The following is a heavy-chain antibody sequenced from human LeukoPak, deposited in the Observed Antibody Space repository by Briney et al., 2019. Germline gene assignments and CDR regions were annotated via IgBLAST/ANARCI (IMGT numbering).Heavy chain of an antibody. CDR1: GFTFSSYG. V-gene: IGHV3-33*01. Sequence: GGSLRLSCAASGFTFSSYGMHWVRQAPGKGLEWVAVIWYDGSNKYYADSVQGRFTVSRDNSKNTLYLQMNNLRAEDTAVYYCATTRVCGGVLLRPSCLYFEDWGQGALVTVSS. CDR2: IWYDGSNK. D-gene: IGHD3-10*01. J-gene: IGHJ4*02. CDR3: ATTRVCGGVLLRPSCLYFED.